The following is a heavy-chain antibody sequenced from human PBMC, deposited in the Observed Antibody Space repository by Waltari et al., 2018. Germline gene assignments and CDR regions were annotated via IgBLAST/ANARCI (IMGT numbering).Heavy chain of an antibody. D-gene: IGHD3-10*01. V-gene: IGHV3-74*03. CDR3: AKGRVLSGSYELDY. CDR2: SSSDARDK. Sequence: EEQLVESGGGLVQPGDSLRLSCAVSGFTFSSYWLNWVRQAPGKGPLWVSRSSSDARDKTYADSVKGRFTIARDNAKNTLYLQMNSLRAEDTAVYYCAKGRVLSGSYELDYWGQGTLVTVSS. J-gene: IGHJ4*02. CDR1: GFTFSSYW.